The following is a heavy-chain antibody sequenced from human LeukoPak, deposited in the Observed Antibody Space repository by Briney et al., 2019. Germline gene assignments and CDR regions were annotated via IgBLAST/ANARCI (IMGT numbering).Heavy chain of an antibody. CDR1: GFTFSDYY. CDR3: ARVGIAARPESQYYGMDV. D-gene: IGHD6-6*01. Sequence: GGSLRLSCAASGFTFSDYYMSWIRQAPGKGLEWVSYISSSGSTIYYADSVKGRFTISRDNAKNSLYLQMNSLRAEDTAVYYCARVGIAARPESQYYGMDVWGQGATVTVSS. V-gene: IGHV3-11*01. J-gene: IGHJ6*02. CDR2: ISSSGSTI.